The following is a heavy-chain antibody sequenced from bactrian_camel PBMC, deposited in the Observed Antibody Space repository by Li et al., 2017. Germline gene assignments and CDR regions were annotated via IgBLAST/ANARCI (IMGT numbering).Heavy chain of an antibody. J-gene: IGHJ4*01. CDR3: ATDQLYGGTCRDARDLPY. V-gene: IGHV3S53*01. CDR1: ESTYRSIC. Sequence: HVQLVESGGGSVQAGGSLTLSCTASESTYRSICMAWFRQAPGTQRETVATVDSNGVTKVAGSAKGRFTITRDYAADLVYLQMDNLKPEDTGMYYCATDQLYGGTCRDARDLPYRGQGTQVTVS. CDR2: VDSNGVT. D-gene: IGHD6*01.